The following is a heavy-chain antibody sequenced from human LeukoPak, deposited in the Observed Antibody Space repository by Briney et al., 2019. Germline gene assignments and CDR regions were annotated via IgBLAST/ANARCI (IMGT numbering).Heavy chain of an antibody. CDR1: GYTLTELS. CDR2: FDPEDGET. CDR3: ATDSGYDTYYYGMDV. D-gene: IGHD5-12*01. Sequence: ASVKVSCKVSGYTLTELSMHWVRQAPGKGLERMGGFDPEDGETIYAQKFQGRVTMTEDTSTNTAYMELSSLRSEDTAVYYCATDSGYDTYYYGMDVWGQGTTVTVSS. J-gene: IGHJ6*02. V-gene: IGHV1-24*01.